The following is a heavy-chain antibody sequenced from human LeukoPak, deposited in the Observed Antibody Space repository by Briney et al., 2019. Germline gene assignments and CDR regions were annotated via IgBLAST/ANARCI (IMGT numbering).Heavy chain of an antibody. V-gene: IGHV4-34*01. CDR3: ARERITMVRGVSPTWFDP. CDR2: INHSGST. D-gene: IGHD3-10*01. Sequence: SETLSLTCAVYGGSFSGYYWSWIRQPPGKGLGWIGEINHSGSTNYNPSLKSRVTISVDTSKNQFSLKLSSVTAADTAVYYCARERITMVRGVSPTWFDPWGQGTLVTVSS. CDR1: GGSFSGYY. J-gene: IGHJ5*02.